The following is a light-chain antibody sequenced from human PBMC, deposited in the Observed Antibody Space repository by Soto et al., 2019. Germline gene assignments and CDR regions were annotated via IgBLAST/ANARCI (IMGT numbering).Light chain of an antibody. CDR2: DVS. J-gene: IGLJ2*01. CDR1: SSDVGGYNY. Sequence: QSALTQPASVSGSPGQSITISCTGTSSDVGGYNYVSWYQQHPGKAPKLMIYDVSNRPSGVSNRFSGSKSGNTASPTISGLQAEDEADYYCSSYTSSSTPRVVFGGGTKLTVL. V-gene: IGLV2-14*01. CDR3: SSYTSSSTPRVV.